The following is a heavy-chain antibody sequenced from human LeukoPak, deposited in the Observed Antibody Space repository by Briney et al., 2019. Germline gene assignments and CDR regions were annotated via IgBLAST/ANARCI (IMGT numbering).Heavy chain of an antibody. J-gene: IGHJ4*02. Sequence: SETLSLTCTVSGGSISSYYWSWIRQPPGKGLEWIGYTYYSGSTNYNPSLKSRVTISVDTSKNQFSLKLSSVTAADTAVYYCARQEYSSSFFMYYWGQGTLVTVSS. CDR2: TYYSGST. CDR3: ARQEYSSSFFMYY. CDR1: GGSISSYY. D-gene: IGHD6-6*01. V-gene: IGHV4-59*01.